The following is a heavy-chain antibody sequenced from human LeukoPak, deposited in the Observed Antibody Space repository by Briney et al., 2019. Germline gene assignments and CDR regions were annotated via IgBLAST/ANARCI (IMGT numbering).Heavy chain of an antibody. CDR3: ARSREQWLVNDAFDI. J-gene: IGHJ3*02. CDR1: GYTFTRYG. D-gene: IGHD6-19*01. V-gene: IGHV1-18*01. Sequence: ASVTVSCKASGYTFTRYGISWVRQAPGQGLEWLGWISVYNGNTSYVQKFQGRVTMTTDTSTTTAYMEVRRLRSDDTAVYYCARSREQWLVNDAFDIWGQGTMVTVSS. CDR2: ISVYNGNT.